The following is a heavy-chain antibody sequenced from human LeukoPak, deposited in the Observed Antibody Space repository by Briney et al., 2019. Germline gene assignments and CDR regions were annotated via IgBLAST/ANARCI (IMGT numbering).Heavy chain of an antibody. CDR2: INSDGSST. Sequence: GGSLRLSCAASGFTFSSHAMSWVRHAPGKGLVWVSRINSDGSSTSYADSVKGRFTISRDNAKNTLYLQMNSLRAEDTAVYYCARALGSSGYYSVYWGQGTLVTVSS. D-gene: IGHD3-22*01. CDR1: GFTFSSHA. V-gene: IGHV3-74*01. J-gene: IGHJ4*02. CDR3: ARALGSSGYYSVY.